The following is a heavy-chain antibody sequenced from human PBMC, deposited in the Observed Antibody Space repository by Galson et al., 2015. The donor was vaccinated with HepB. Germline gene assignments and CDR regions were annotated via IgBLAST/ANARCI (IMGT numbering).Heavy chain of an antibody. Sequence: SLRLSCAASGSTFSGFGMNWVRQAPGKGLEWISYISSGSTTIFYADSVNSRFTISRDDARNSLSLQMNNLRDEDTAVYFCARVSDFWSDDYWGQGVRVPVSS. D-gene: IGHD3-3*01. CDR2: ISSGSTTI. J-gene: IGHJ4*02. CDR3: ARVSDFWSDDY. V-gene: IGHV3-48*02. CDR1: GSTFSGFG.